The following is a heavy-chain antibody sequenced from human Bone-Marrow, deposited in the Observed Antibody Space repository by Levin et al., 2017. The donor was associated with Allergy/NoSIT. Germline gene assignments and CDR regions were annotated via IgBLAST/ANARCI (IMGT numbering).Heavy chain of an antibody. CDR1: XXXXXXXX. D-gene: IGHD2-15*01. J-gene: IGHJ4*02. CDR2: ISGSGGST. CDR3: ATQHVVVVAARRRRGGPSGQEGSV. V-gene: IGHV3-23*01. Sequence: PGGSLRLSCAAXXXXXXXXXXXXXXGGAGKGLEWVSAISGSGGSTYYADSVKGRFTISRDNSKNTLYLQMNSLRAEDTAVYYCATQHVVVVAARRRRGGPSGQEGSVWGQGTLVTVSS.